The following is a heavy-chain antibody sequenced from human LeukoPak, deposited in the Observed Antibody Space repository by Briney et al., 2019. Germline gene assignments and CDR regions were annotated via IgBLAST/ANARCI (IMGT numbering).Heavy chain of an antibody. CDR1: GDSVSSNSAA. CDR3: ARGRGAGDYYYYGMDV. CDR2: TYYRSKWYN. J-gene: IGHJ6*02. D-gene: IGHD7-27*01. Sequence: SQTLSLTCAISGDSVSSNSAAWNWIRQSPSRGLEWLGRTYYRSKWYNDYAVSVKSRITINPDTSKNQYSLQLNSVTPEDTAVYYCARGRGAGDYYYYGMDVWGQGTTVTVSS. V-gene: IGHV6-1*01.